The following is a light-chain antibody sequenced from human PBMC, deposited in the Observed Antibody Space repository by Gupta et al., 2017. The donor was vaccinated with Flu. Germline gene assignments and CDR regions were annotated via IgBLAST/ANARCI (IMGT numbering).Light chain of an antibody. CDR1: QDISNY. CDR2: DAS. J-gene: IGKJ4*01. V-gene: IGKV1-33*01. Sequence: DIQMTQSPSSLPASVGDRVTITCQASQDISNYLNWYQQKPGKAPKLLIYDASNLETGVPSRFSGSGSGTDFTFTISSLQPEDIATYYCQQYDNLLRNTFGGGTKVEIK. CDR3: QQYDNLLRNT.